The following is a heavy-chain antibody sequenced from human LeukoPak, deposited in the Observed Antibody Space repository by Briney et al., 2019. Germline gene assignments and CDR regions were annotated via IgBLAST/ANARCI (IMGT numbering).Heavy chain of an antibody. CDR3: ARDSTAARYFDY. V-gene: IGHV1-46*01. J-gene: IGHJ4*02. Sequence: ASVKVSCKASGYTFTSYYMHWVRQAPGQGLEWMGIINPSGGSTGYAQKFQGRVTMTRDTSTSTVYMELSSLRSEDTAVYYCARDSTAARYFDYWGQGTLVTVSS. CDR2: INPSGGST. CDR1: GYTFTSYY. D-gene: IGHD6-6*01.